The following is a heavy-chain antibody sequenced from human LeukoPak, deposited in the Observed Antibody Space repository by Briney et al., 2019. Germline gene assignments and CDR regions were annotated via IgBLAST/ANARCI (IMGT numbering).Heavy chain of an antibody. CDR2: IKQDGSEK. V-gene: IGHV3-7*01. CDR3: ARADSSGYKTYFDH. Sequence: GGSLRLSCAASGFTFSSYWMSWVRQAPGKGLEWVANIKQDGSEKYYVDSVKGRFTISRDNAKNSLYLQMNSLRAEDTAVYYCARADSSGYKTYFDHWGQGTLVTVSS. CDR1: GFTFSSYW. D-gene: IGHD3-22*01. J-gene: IGHJ4*02.